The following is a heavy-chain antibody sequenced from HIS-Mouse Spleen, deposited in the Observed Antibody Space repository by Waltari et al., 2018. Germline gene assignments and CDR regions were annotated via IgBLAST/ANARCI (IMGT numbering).Heavy chain of an antibody. V-gene: IGHV4-34*01. CDR1: GGSFSGYY. Sequence: QVQLQQWGAGLLKPSETLSLTFSVYGGSFSGYYWSWFRQPPGKGLEWIGETNHSGSTNYNPSLKSRVTISVDTSKNQFSLKLSSVTAADTAVYYCARVYRPRCGGDCYTSPYVDYWGQGTLVTVSS. CDR2: TNHSGST. D-gene: IGHD2-21*02. J-gene: IGHJ4*02. CDR3: ARVYRPRCGGDCYTSPYVDY.